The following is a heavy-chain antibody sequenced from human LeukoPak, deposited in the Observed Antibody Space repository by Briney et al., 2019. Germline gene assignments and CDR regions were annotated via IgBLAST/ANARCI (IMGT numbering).Heavy chain of an antibody. J-gene: IGHJ4*02. CDR1: GGSISSGGYY. V-gene: IGHV4-31*03. CDR2: IYYSGST. Sequence: KTSETLSLTCTVSGGSISSGGYYWSWIRQHPGKGLEWIGYIYYSGSTYYNPSLKSRVTISVDTSKNQFSLKLSSVTAADTAVYYCAREGITMIESYWGQGTLVTVSS. D-gene: IGHD3-22*01. CDR3: AREGITMIESY.